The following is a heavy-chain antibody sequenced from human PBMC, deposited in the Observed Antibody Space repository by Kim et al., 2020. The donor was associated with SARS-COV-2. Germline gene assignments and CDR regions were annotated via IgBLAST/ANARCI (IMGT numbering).Heavy chain of an antibody. J-gene: IGHJ4*02. CDR3: ASPPLRYFDWLLLDY. Sequence: PSLKSRVTISVDTSKNQFSLKLSSVTAADTAVYYCASPPLRYFDWLLLDYWGQGTLVTVSS. V-gene: IGHV4-39*01. D-gene: IGHD3-9*01.